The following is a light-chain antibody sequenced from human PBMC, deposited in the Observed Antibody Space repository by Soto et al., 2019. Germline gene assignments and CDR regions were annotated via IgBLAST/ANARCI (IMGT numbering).Light chain of an antibody. Sequence: QSVLTLPPSVSGAPGQRVTISCTGSSSNIGAGYDVHWYQQLPGTAPKLLIYGNSNRPSGVPDRFSGSKSGTSASLAITGLQAEDEADYYCQSYDSRLSAVVFGGGTKLTVL. CDR1: SSNIGAGYD. CDR3: QSYDSRLSAVV. V-gene: IGLV1-40*01. CDR2: GNS. J-gene: IGLJ2*01.